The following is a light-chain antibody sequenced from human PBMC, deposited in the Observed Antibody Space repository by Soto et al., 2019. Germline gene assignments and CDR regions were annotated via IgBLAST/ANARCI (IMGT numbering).Light chain of an antibody. CDR2: EVS. V-gene: IGLV2-8*01. CDR1: SSDVGGYHY. Sequence: QSVLTQPPSAAGAPGQSVTISFPGNSSDVGGYHYVSWYQQHPGKAPKLMIYEVSKRPSGVPDRFSGSKSGNTASLTVSGLQAEDEAAYYCSSYAGSSCVFGTGSKVTVL. CDR3: SSYAGSSCV. J-gene: IGLJ1*01.